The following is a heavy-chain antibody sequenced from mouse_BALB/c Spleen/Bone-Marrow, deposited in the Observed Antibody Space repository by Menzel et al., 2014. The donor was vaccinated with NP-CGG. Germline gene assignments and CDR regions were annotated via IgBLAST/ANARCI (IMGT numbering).Heavy chain of an antibody. D-gene: IGHD2-14*01. Sequence: DVKLVESGAELVKPGASVKLSCTASGFNIKDTYLHWVKQRPEQGLDWIGRIDPAIFTKYDPKFQGKATITADTSSNTAYLHLSSLTSEDTAVYYCASYRYGWYCDVWGAGTTVTVSS. V-gene: IGHV14-3*02. J-gene: IGHJ1*01. CDR3: ASYRYGWYCDV. CDR1: GFNIKDTY. CDR2: IDPAIFT.